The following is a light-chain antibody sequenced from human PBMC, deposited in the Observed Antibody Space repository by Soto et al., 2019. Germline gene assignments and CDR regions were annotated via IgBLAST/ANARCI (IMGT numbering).Light chain of an antibody. Sequence: PGERATLSCRASQSVSSSYLAWYQQKPGQAPRLLIYGASSRATGIPDRFSGSGSGTDFTLTISRLEPEDFAVYYCQQRSNWPSITFGQGTRLEIK. CDR3: QQRSNWPSIT. CDR2: GAS. CDR1: QSVSSSY. J-gene: IGKJ5*01. V-gene: IGKV3D-20*02.